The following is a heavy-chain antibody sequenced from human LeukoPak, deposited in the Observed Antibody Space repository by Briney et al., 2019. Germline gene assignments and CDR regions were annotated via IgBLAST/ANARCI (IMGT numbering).Heavy chain of an antibody. Sequence: PGGSLRLSCAASGFTFSTYWMHWVRQAPGKGLVWVSRSNGVGRSTSHADSSKGRFTISRDNAKNTLYLQMNSLRAEDTAVYYCAREANSGYSSGDDAFDIWGQGTMVTVSS. J-gene: IGHJ3*02. CDR2: SNGVGRST. V-gene: IGHV3-74*01. CDR3: AREANSGYSSGDDAFDI. D-gene: IGHD6-19*01. CDR1: GFTFSTYW.